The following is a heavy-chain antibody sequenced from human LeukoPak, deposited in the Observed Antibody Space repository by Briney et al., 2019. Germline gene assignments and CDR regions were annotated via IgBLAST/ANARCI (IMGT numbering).Heavy chain of an antibody. CDR2: IYTSGGT. D-gene: IGHD1-26*01. J-gene: IGHJ4*02. CDR1: GGSISSGSYY. V-gene: IGHV4-61*02. CDR3: ARASRGVGATSTFDY. Sequence: SETLSLTCTVSGGSISSGSYYWSWIRQPAGKGLEWIGRIYTSGGTNYNPSLKSRVTISVDTSKNQFSLKLSSVTAADTAVYYCARASRGVGATSTFDYWGQGTLVTVSS.